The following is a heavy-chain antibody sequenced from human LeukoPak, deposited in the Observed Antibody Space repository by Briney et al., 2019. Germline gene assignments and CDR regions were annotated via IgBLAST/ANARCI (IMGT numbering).Heavy chain of an antibody. D-gene: IGHD6-13*01. CDR1: GYTFTSYG. J-gene: IGHJ4*02. CDR3: ARDRPGIAAAGTLINFDY. V-gene: IGHV1-18*01. Sequence: ASVKVSCKASGYTFTSYGISWVRQAPGQGLEWMGWISAYNGNTNYAQKLQGRVTMTTDTSTSTAYMELRSLRSDDTAVYYCARDRPGIAAAGTLINFDYGGQGTLVTVSS. CDR2: ISAYNGNT.